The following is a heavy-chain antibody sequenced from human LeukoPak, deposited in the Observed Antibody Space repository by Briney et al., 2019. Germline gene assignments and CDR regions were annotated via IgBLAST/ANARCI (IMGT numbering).Heavy chain of an antibody. V-gene: IGHV3-30*02. D-gene: IGHD6-13*01. J-gene: IGHJ6*02. CDR2: IRYDGSNK. CDR3: AKDGPKRGAAGRGHYYGMDV. CDR1: GFTFSSYG. Sequence: GGSLRLSCAASGFTFSSYGMHWVRQAPGKGLEWVAFIRYDGSNKYYADSVKGRFTISRDNSKNTLYLQMNSLRAEDTAVYYCAKDGPKRGAAGRGHYYGMDVWGQGTTVTVSS.